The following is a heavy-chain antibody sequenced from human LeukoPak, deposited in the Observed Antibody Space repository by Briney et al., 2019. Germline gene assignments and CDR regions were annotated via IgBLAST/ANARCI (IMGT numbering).Heavy chain of an antibody. D-gene: IGHD2-21*01. Sequence: GGSLRLSCAASGFTFSNAWMSWVRQAPGKGLEWVGRIKSKTDGGTTDYAAPVKGRFTISRDDSKNTLYLQMNSLKTEDTAVYYCTTYPDCGSDCYEYFQHWGRGTLVTVSS. CDR2: IKSKTDGGTT. CDR1: GFTFSNAW. J-gene: IGHJ1*01. V-gene: IGHV3-15*01. CDR3: TTYPDCGSDCYEYFQH.